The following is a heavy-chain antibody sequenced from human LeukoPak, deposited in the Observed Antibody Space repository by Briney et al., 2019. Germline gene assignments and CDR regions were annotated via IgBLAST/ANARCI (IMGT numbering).Heavy chain of an antibody. Sequence: GGSLRLSCAASGYTFDTYDMTWARQAPGKGLEWVSSISGSGYNTYYADSVKGRFTVSRDNSKNTLYLQMDSLRAEDTAIYYCATSTTSFDSWGQGTLVTVSS. D-gene: IGHD1-14*01. J-gene: IGHJ4*02. CDR3: ATSTTSFDS. CDR2: ISGSGYNT. V-gene: IGHV3-23*01. CDR1: GYTFDTYD.